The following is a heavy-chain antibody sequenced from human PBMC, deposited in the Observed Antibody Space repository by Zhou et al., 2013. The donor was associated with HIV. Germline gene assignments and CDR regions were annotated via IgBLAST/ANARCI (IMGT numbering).Heavy chain of an antibody. V-gene: IGHV1-69*04. CDR2: IIPILGIA. J-gene: IGHJ4*02. CDR3: ARESAGEIVVGEEVY. D-gene: IGHD3-22*01. Sequence: QVQLVQSGAEVKKPGSSVKVSCKASGGTFSSYAISWVRQAPGQGLEWMGRIIPILGIANYAQKFQGRVTITADKSTSTAYMELSSLRSEDTAVYYCARESAGEIVVGEEVYWGQGTLVTVSS. CDR1: GGTFSSYA.